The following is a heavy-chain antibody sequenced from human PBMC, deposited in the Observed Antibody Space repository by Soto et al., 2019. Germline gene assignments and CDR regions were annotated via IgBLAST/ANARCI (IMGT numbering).Heavy chain of an antibody. Sequence: QVQLVQSGAEVKKPGSSVTVSCKTSGGTFSKDAINWVRQAPGQGLEWMGLRIPVFGSPIYAQKFQGRIRITADESTSTAFMDLSSLRSEDTAVYYWTRVLGYTFEPGKTSSYAIDVWGQGTTVSVSS. CDR1: GGTFSKDA. CDR2: RIPVFGSP. V-gene: IGHV1-69*01. CDR3: TRVLGYTFEPGKTSSYAIDV. J-gene: IGHJ6*02. D-gene: IGHD2-2*01.